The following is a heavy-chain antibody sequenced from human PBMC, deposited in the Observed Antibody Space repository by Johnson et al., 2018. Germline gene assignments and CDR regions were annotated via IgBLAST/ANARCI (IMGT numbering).Heavy chain of an antibody. CDR3: ARVGATTRAFDI. CDR1: GITVSSNY. V-gene: IGHV3-66*02. CDR2: LYSGGTT. J-gene: IGHJ3*02. Sequence: VQLVQSGGGLVQPGGSLRLACVASGITVSSNYMSWVRQAPVRGLEWVSVLYSGGTTNSADSVKGRFTITRDNSKNTLYLQMNSLGAEDTAVYYFARVGATTRAFDIWGQGTMVTVSP. D-gene: IGHD1-26*01.